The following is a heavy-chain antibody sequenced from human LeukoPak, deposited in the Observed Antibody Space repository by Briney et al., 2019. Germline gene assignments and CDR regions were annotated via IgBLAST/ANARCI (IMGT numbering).Heavy chain of an antibody. V-gene: IGHV4-61*02. J-gene: IGHJ4*02. CDR2: IYTSGST. Sequence: PSETLSLTCTVSGGSISSGSYYWSWIRQPAGKGLEWIGRIYTSGSTNYNPSLKSRVTISVDTSKNQFSLKLSSVTAADMAVYYCARVVAVAETYYFDYWGQGTLVTVSS. D-gene: IGHD6-19*01. CDR3: ARVVAVAETYYFDY. CDR1: GGSISSGSYY.